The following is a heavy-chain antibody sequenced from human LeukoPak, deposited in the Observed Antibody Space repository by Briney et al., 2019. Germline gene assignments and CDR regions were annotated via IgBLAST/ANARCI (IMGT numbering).Heavy chain of an antibody. J-gene: IGHJ4*02. CDR3: AAGRRLGELFFDY. CDR2: INPIFNIL. V-gene: IGHV1-69*01. CDR1: EGTFGGYS. D-gene: IGHD3-10*01. Sequence: VASVKVSCKASEGTFGGYSIDWVRQAPGQGLDWVGGINPIFNILYYAQNFQGRVTITADESTNTAYLELDSLKHDDTAVYYCAAGRRLGELFFDYWGREPWSPSPQ.